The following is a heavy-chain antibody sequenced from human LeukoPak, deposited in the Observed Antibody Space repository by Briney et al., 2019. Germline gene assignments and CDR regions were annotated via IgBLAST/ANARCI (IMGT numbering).Heavy chain of an antibody. CDR2: IYTSGGT. Sequence: PAETLSVTCTVSGGSISSYYWRWMRQPAGKGLEWIGRIYTSGGTNYNPPLMSRVTISVDTSKNHFSLKLSSVTAADTAVYYCARNLQPIVVVVAATLPYYYYGMDVWGQGTTVTVSS. CDR1: GGSISSYY. CDR3: ARNLQPIVVVVAATLPYYYYGMDV. V-gene: IGHV4-4*07. J-gene: IGHJ6*02. D-gene: IGHD2-15*01.